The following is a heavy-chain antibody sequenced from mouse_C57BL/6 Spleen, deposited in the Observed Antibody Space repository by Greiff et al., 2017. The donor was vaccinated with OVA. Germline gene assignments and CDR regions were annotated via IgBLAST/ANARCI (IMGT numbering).Heavy chain of an antibody. V-gene: IGHV1-20*01. J-gene: IGHJ4*01. CDR1: GYSFTGYF. CDR2: INPYNGDT. CDR3: ARLYGNFFMDY. Sequence: EVKLQESGPELVKPGDSVKISCKASGYSFTGYFMNWVMQSHGKSLEWIGRINPYNGDTFYNQKFKGKATLTVDKSSSTAHMELRSLTSEDSAVYYCARLYGNFFMDYWGQGTSVTVSS. D-gene: IGHD2-1*01.